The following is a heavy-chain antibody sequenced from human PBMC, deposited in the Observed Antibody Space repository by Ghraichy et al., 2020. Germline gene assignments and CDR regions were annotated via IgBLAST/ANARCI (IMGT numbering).Heavy chain of an antibody. J-gene: IGHJ4*02. V-gene: IGHV3-23*01. CDR2: ISGSGGST. CDR3: AKGSGRIVATIDFDY. CDR1: GFTFSSYA. D-gene: IGHD5-12*01. Sequence: GESLNISCAASGFTFSSYAMSWVRQAPGKGLEWVSAISGSGGSTYYADSVKGRFTISRDNSKNTLYLQMNSLRAEDTAVYYCAKGSGRIVATIDFDYWGQGTLVTVSS.